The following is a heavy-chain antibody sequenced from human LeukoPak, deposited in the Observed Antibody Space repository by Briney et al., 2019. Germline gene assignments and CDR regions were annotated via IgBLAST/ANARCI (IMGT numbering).Heavy chain of an antibody. Sequence: GGSLRLSCAASGFTFSSYSMNWVRQAPGKGLEWVSSISSSSSYIYYADSVKGRFTISRDNAKNSLYLQMNSLRAEDTAVYYCATPGGIAARHFDYWGQGTLVTVSS. D-gene: IGHD6-6*01. CDR3: ATPGGIAARHFDY. V-gene: IGHV3-21*01. J-gene: IGHJ4*02. CDR2: ISSSSSYI. CDR1: GFTFSSYS.